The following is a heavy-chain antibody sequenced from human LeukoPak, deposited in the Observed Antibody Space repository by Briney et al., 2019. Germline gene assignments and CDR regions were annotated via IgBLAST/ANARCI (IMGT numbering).Heavy chain of an antibody. V-gene: IGHV1-69*04. Sequence: SVKVSCKASGGTFSSYAISWVRQAPGQGLEWMGRIIPILGIANYAQKFQGRVTITADKSTSTAYMELNSLRAEDTAVYYCAKCNRYYYDSSGYSAADYWGQGTLVTVSS. D-gene: IGHD3-22*01. CDR2: IIPILGIA. CDR1: GGTFSSYA. CDR3: AKCNRYYYDSSGYSAADY. J-gene: IGHJ4*02.